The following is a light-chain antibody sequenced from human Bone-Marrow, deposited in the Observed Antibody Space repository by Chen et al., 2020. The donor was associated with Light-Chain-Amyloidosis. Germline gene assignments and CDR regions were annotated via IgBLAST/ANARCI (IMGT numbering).Light chain of an antibody. Sequence: QSVLTLPPSLSGPPGQRVTISCTGRNSNIGASYDVHCYQQLPGTNAKLLIYVNSNRPSGVPDRFAGSKADTSASVAITVRQAEDEADDNCQSYNNSLRGNFVFRTGTKVPVL. CDR2: VNS. J-gene: IGLJ1*01. CDR1: NSNIGASYD. CDR3: QSYNNSLRGNFV. V-gene: IGLV1-40*01.